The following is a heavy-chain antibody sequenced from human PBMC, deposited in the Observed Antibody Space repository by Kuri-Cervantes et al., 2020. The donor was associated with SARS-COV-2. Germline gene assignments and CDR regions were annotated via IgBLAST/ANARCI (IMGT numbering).Heavy chain of an antibody. J-gene: IGHJ4*02. CDR2: ISSSGSTI. V-gene: IGHV3-11*01. D-gene: IGHD5-24*01. CDR3: ARPEMVRGVDY. Sequence: LSLTCAASGFTFSDYYMSWIRQAPGKGLEWVSYISSSGSTIYYADSVKGQFTISRDNAKNSLYLQMSSLRAEDTAVYYCARPEMVRGVDYWGQGTLVTVSS. CDR1: GFTFSDYY.